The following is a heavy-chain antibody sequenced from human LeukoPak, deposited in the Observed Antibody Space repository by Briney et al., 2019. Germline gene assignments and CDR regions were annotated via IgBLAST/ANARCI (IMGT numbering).Heavy chain of an antibody. Sequence: GGSLRLSCAASGFTFSSYAMSWVRQAPGKGLEWVSAIAGSGASTYYADSVKGRFTISRDNSKNTLYLQMNSLRAEDTAVYYCAKGRGYDFWSGYSDWGQGTLVTVSS. D-gene: IGHD3-3*01. V-gene: IGHV3-23*01. CDR3: AKGRGYDFWSGYSD. CDR1: GFTFSSYA. J-gene: IGHJ4*02. CDR2: IAGSGAST.